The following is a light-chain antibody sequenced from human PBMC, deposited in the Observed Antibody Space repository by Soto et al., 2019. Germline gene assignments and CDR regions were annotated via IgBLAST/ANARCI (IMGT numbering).Light chain of an antibody. V-gene: IGKV1-5*03. CDR3: QQYNSYPLT. CDR2: KAS. J-gene: IGKJ5*01. Sequence: DIQMTQSPSTLSASVGDRVTITCRASQSISNLLAWYQQKPGRAPNLLIYKASTLESGVPSRFSGSGSGTEFSLTISSLQPDDSATYDCQQYNSYPLTFGQGTRLEMK. CDR1: QSISNL.